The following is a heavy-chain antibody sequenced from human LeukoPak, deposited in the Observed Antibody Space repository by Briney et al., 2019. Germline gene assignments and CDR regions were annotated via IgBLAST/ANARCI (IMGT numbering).Heavy chain of an antibody. CDR1: GGTFSSYA. Sequence: SVKVSCKASGGTFSSYAISWVRQAPGQGLEWMGGIIPIFGTANYAQKFQGRVTITTDESTSTAYMELSSLRSEDTAVYYCARTYTAAGMGYYYYMDVWGKGTTVTVSS. CDR3: ARTYTAAGMGYYYYMDV. J-gene: IGHJ6*03. D-gene: IGHD6-13*01. V-gene: IGHV1-69*05. CDR2: IIPIFGTA.